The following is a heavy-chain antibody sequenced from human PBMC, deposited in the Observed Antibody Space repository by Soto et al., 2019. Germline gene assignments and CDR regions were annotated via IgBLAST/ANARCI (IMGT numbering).Heavy chain of an antibody. Sequence: SETLSLTCTVSGASLSGYYWAWIRQPPGKGLEWIGNIFYSGSTDYNPSLKSRVTMSLDTSRSHFSLKIRSVTTADTAVYYCARVDWGSFDYWGQGTLVTVSS. CDR1: GASLSGYY. V-gene: IGHV4-59*01. CDR3: ARVDWGSFDY. CDR2: IFYSGST. J-gene: IGHJ4*02. D-gene: IGHD3-9*01.